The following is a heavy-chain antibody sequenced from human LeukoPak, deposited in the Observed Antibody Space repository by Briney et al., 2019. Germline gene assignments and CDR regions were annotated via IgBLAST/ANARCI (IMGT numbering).Heavy chain of an antibody. CDR3: AKEPEPFLEWHFDN. V-gene: IGHV3-23*01. Sequence: PGGSLRLSCVGSRFPPRKYAMSWVRQAPGKGLEWVSGISGSGGSKYYADSVRGWFTISRDNSKDTLFLQMSSLRADDTAKYYCAKEPEPFLEWHFDNWGQGTLVIVSS. CDR1: RFPPRKYA. CDR2: ISGSGGSK. D-gene: IGHD3-3*02. J-gene: IGHJ4*02.